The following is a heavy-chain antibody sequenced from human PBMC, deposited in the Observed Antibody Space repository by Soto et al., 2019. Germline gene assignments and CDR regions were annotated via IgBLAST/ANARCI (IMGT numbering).Heavy chain of an antibody. CDR3: TRDASRDSSARGWFDP. J-gene: IGHJ5*02. V-gene: IGHV3-21*01. CDR2: ISSNSAYI. CDR1: GFTFRSFS. Sequence: GGSLRLSCAASGFTFRSFSMNWVRQSPGKGLEWVSTISSNSAYIYYTDALRGRFTISRDNAKNSLHLQMNSLRAEDTAVYYCTRDASRDSSARGWFDPWGPGTLVTVSS. D-gene: IGHD6-13*01.